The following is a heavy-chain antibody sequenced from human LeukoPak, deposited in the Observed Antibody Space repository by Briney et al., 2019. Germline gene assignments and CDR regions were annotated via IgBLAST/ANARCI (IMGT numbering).Heavy chain of an antibody. CDR1: GGSISSYS. Sequence: SETLSLTCTVSGGSISSYSWSWIRQPPGEGLEWIGVILYSGNTDYNPSLKSRVTISVDTSKNQFSLKLRSVTAADTAVYFCARSASLGNYLFDSWGQGTLVTVSS. CDR3: ARSASLGNYLFDS. CDR2: ILYSGNT. J-gene: IGHJ4*02. V-gene: IGHV4-59*01. D-gene: IGHD1-7*01.